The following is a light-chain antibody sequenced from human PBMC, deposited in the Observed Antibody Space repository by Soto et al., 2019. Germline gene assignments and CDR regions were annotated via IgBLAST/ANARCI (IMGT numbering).Light chain of an antibody. CDR2: WSS. V-gene: IGKV4-1*01. CDR1: QSVLYSSNNKNY. CDR3: QQYYTTPYT. J-gene: IGKJ2*01. Sequence: DIVMTQSPDSLAVSLGERATINCKSSQSVLYSSNNKNYLTWYQQKPGQPPKLLIYWSSTRESGVPDRFSGGGSGTDFTLTISSLQAEDVAVYYCQQYYTTPYTFGQGTKLDIK.